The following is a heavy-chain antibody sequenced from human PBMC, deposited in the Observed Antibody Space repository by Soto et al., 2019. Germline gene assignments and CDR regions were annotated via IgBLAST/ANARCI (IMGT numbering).Heavy chain of an antibody. J-gene: IGHJ4*02. CDR3: AKERGQQWLVPFDH. CDR1: GFTFSSYG. V-gene: IGHV3-23*01. CDR2: IRGSGSNT. D-gene: IGHD6-19*01. Sequence: GGSLRLSCAASGFTFSSYGMHWVRQAPGKGLEWVAVIRGSGSNTYYADSVKGRFTISRDNSKNTLYLQMNSLRAEDTAVYYCAKERGQQWLVPFDHWGQGTLVTVSS.